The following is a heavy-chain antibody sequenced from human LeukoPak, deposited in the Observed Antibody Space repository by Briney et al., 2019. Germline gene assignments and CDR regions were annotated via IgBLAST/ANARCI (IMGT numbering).Heavy chain of an antibody. CDR3: ARDVPLEWPIRHNAFDI. CDR2: ISAYNGNT. D-gene: IGHD3-3*01. CDR1: GYTFTSYG. Sequence: ASVKVSCKASGYTFTSYGISWVRQAPGQGLEWRGWISAYNGNTNYAQKLQGRVTMTTDTSTSTAYMQLRSLSSDDTAVYYCARDVPLEWPIRHNAFDIWGQGTMVTVSS. V-gene: IGHV1-18*01. J-gene: IGHJ3*02.